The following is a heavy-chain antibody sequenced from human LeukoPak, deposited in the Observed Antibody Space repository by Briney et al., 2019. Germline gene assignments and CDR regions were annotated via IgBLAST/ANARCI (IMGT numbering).Heavy chain of an antibody. CDR2: ISGSGGST. CDR1: GFTFSGSA. V-gene: IGHV3-23*01. J-gene: IGHJ4*02. CDR3: AKDRAYYSDSSGYYLVRAYDY. D-gene: IGHD3-22*01. Sequence: PGGSLRLSCAASGFTFSGSAMHWVRQASGKGLEWVSGISGSGGSTFYADSVKGRFTISRDNSKNTLYLQMNSLRPEDTAVYYCAKDRAYYSDSSGYYLVRAYDYWGQGTLVTVSS.